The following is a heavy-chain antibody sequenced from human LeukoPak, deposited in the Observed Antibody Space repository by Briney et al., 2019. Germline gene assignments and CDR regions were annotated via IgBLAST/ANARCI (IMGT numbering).Heavy chain of an antibody. CDR1: GGSISGHY. J-gene: IGHJ5*02. D-gene: IGHD6-13*01. V-gene: IGHV4-59*11. CDR3: ARDLIAAAGSRYFDP. Sequence: SETLSLTCTVSGGSISGHYWSWIRQPPGKGLEWIGYIYYSGSTNYNPSLKSRVTISVDTSKNQFSLKLSSVTAADTAVYYCARDLIAAAGSRYFDPWGQGTLVTVSS. CDR2: IYYSGST.